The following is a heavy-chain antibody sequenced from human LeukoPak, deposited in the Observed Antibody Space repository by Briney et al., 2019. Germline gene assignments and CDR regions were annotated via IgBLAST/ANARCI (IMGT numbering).Heavy chain of an antibody. CDR2: IKQDGSET. D-gene: IGHD2-15*01. Sequence: QAGGSLRLSCAASGSTFTTYWMSWVRQAPGKGLEWVANIKQDGSETFYVDSVKGRFTISRDNARNSVYLQMNSLRAEDTAVYYCARGVVGENDYYMDVWGKGTTVTVSS. CDR3: ARGVVGENDYYMDV. CDR1: GSTFTTYW. J-gene: IGHJ6*03. V-gene: IGHV3-7*01.